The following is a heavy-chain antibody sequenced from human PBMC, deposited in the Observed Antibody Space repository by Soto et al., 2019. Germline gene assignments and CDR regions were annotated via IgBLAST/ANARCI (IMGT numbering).Heavy chain of an antibody. D-gene: IGHD5-18*01. CDR3: AIGYSYAPFDP. CDR1: GFTFSSFE. CDR2: INPSGRTI. J-gene: IGHJ5*02. V-gene: IGHV3-23*01. Sequence: GGSLRLSCVASGFTFSSFEMNWIRQAPGKGPEWIAVINPSGRTISYADSVKGRFTISRDNSKNTLYLQMNSLGAEDTAVYYCAIGYSYAPFDPWGQGTLVTVSS.